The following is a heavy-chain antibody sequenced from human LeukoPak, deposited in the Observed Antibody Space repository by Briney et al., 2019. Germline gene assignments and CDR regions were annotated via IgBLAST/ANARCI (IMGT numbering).Heavy chain of an antibody. Sequence: GGSLRLSCAASGFTFSSYAMHWVRQAPGKGLERVAVISYDGRNKYYADSVKGRFTISRDNSNNTLYLQMDSLRAEDTAVYYCARAKYYDSSGYLDYWGQGTLVTVSS. V-gene: IGHV3-30*04. CDR2: ISYDGRNK. CDR1: GFTFSSYA. CDR3: ARAKYYDSSGYLDY. J-gene: IGHJ4*02. D-gene: IGHD3-22*01.